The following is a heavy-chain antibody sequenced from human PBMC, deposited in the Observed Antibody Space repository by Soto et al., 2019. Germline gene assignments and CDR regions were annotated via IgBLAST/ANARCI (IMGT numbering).Heavy chain of an antibody. V-gene: IGHV4-4*07. J-gene: IGHJ5*02. Sequence: QVQLQESGPGLVKPSETLSLTCSVSGGSISSYYWSWIRQPAGKGLEWIGRIFTSGSTNYNPSLQMRVTMSVDTSKNQFSLKMTSVTAADTAVYYCARTTTYYFDRGAYSNWFDPWGQGTQVTVSS. CDR2: IFTSGST. CDR1: GGSISSYY. D-gene: IGHD3-22*01. CDR3: ARTTTYYFDRGAYSNWFDP.